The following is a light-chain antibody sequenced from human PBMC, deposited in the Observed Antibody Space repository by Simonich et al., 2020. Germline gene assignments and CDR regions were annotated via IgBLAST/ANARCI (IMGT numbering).Light chain of an antibody. CDR2: EDN. V-gene: IGLV6-57*03. CDR3: QSYDSSSWV. J-gene: IGLJ3*02. Sequence: NFMQTQPHSVSESPGKTVTISCTRSSGSIASNYVQWYQQRPGSAPTTVIYEDNQRPSGFPDRFSGAIDSSSNSASLTISGLKTEDEADYYCQSYDSSSWVFGGGTKLTVL. CDR1: SGSIASNY.